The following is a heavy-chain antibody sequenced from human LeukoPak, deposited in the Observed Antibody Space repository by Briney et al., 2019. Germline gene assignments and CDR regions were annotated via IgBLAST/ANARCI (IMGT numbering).Heavy chain of an antibody. D-gene: IGHD3-22*01. CDR3: ARGRFLDGYYYDSSGYYLDY. CDR2: INHSGST. Sequence: SETLSLTCAVYGGSFSGYYWSWIRQPPGKGLEWIGEINHSGSTNYNPSLKSRVTISVDTSKNQFSLKLSSVTAADTAVYYCARGRFLDGYYYDSSGYYLDYWGQGTLVTVSS. CDR1: GGSFSGYY. V-gene: IGHV4-34*01. J-gene: IGHJ4*02.